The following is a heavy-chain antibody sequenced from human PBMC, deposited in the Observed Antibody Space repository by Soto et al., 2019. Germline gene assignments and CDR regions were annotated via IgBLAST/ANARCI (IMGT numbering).Heavy chain of an antibody. Sequence: PSETLSLTCTVSGGSISSGGYYWSWIRQHPGKGLEWIGYIYYSGSTYYNPSLKSRVTISVDTSKNQFSLKLSSVTAADTAVYYCAGVGYDFGMDVWGQGTTVTVSS. V-gene: IGHV4-31*03. CDR1: GGSISSGGYY. D-gene: IGHD3-3*01. CDR3: AGVGYDFGMDV. CDR2: IYYSGST. J-gene: IGHJ6*02.